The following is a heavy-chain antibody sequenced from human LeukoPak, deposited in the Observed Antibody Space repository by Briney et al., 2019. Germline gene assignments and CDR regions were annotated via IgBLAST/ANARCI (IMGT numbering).Heavy chain of an antibody. V-gene: IGHV1-69*13. CDR1: GGTFSSYA. CDR2: IIPIFGTA. Sequence: SVKVSCKASGGTFSSYAISWVRQAPGQGLEWMGGIIPIFGTANYAQKFQGRVTITADESTSTAYMELSSLRSEDTAVYYCARTIVVVPAEFDPWGQGTLVTVSS. CDR3: ARTIVVVPAEFDP. J-gene: IGHJ5*02. D-gene: IGHD2-2*01.